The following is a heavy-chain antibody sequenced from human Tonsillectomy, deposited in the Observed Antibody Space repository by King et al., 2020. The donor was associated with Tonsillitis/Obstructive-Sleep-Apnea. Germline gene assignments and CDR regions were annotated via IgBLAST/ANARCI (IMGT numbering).Heavy chain of an antibody. J-gene: IGHJ3*02. V-gene: IGHV4-34*01. D-gene: IGHD2-15*01. Sequence: VQLQQWGAGLLKPSETLSLTCAVYVGSFSGYYCSWIRQPPGKGLDGIGEINHSGSTNYNPSLKSRVTISVDTSKNQFSLKLSSVTAADTAVYYCARASYCSGGSCYQTPMVAFDIWGQGTMVTVSS. CDR1: VGSFSGYY. CDR3: ARASYCSGGSCYQTPMVAFDI. CDR2: INHSGST.